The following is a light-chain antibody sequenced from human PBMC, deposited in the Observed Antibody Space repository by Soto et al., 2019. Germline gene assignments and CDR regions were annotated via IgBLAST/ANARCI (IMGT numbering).Light chain of an antibody. CDR1: SSDIGGYNY. Sequence: QSALTQPASVSGSPGQSITISCAGTSSDIGGYNYVSWYQQHPGKAPKVMIYEVSNRPSGVSNRFSGSKSCNTASLTISGLQAEYEAVYNTTPLTITSAIFVFESGTKLTAL. CDR2: EVS. J-gene: IGLJ1*01. V-gene: IGLV2-14*01. CDR3: TPLTITSAIFV.